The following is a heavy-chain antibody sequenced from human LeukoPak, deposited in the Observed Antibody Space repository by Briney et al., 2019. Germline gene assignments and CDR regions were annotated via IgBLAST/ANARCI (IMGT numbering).Heavy chain of an antibody. CDR3: ARGFRQGWFVP. J-gene: IGHJ5*02. CDR2: INHSGST. V-gene: IGHV4-34*01. CDR1: GGSFSGYY. Sequence: IPSETLSLTCAVYGGSFSGYYWSWIRQPPGKGLEWIGEINHSGSTNYNPSLKSRVTISVDTSKNQFSLKLSSVTAADTAVYYCARGFRQGWFVPWGQGTLVTVSS.